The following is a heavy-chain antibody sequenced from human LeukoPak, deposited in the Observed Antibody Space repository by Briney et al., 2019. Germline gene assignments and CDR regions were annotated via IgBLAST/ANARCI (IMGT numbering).Heavy chain of an antibody. Sequence: SGGSLRLSCAASGFTFSSYAMSWVRQAPGKGLEWVSLIYSGGSTYYADSVKGRFTISRDNSKNTLYLQMNSLRAEDTAVYYCAELGITMIGGVWGKGTTVTISS. CDR2: IYSGGST. V-gene: IGHV3-66*01. CDR3: AELGITMIGGV. CDR1: GFTFSSYA. J-gene: IGHJ6*04. D-gene: IGHD3-10*02.